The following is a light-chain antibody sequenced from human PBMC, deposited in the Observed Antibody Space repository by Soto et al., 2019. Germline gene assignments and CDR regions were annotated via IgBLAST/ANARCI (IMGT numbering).Light chain of an antibody. CDR1: QDIRTE. Sequence: AIQMTQSPSSLSASVGDRVTITCRASQDIRTELGWYQQKPGNAPKLLIYATSILQSGVPSRFSAIGSGTDFTLTLSSLQPEDFATYYCLQYYSYPRTFGQGTKVEIK. J-gene: IGKJ1*01. V-gene: IGKV1-6*01. CDR3: LQYYSYPRT. CDR2: ATS.